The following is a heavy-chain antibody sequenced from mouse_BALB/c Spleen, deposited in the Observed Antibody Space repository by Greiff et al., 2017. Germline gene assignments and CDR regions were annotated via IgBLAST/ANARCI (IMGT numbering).Heavy chain of an antibody. CDR2: IRNKANGYTT. CDR1: GFTFTAYY. J-gene: IGHJ3*01. D-gene: IGHD1-1*01. V-gene: IGHV7-3*02. Sequence: EVKLVESGGGLVQPGGSLRLSCATSGFTFTAYYMSWVRQPPGKALEWLGFIRNKANGYTTEYSASVKGRFTISRDNSQSILYLQMNTLRAEDSATYYCARDGGYYYGSSFAYWGQGTLVTVSA. CDR3: ARDGGYYYGSSFAY.